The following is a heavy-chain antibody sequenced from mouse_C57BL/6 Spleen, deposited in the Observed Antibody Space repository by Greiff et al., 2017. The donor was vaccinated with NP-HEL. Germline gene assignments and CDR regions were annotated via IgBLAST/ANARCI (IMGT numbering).Heavy chain of an antibody. V-gene: IGHV1-50*01. CDR2: IDPSDSYT. J-gene: IGHJ2*01. Sequence: QVHVKQPGAELVKPGASVKLSCKASGYTFTSYWMQWVKQRPGQGLEWIGEIDPSDSYTNYNQKFKGKATLTVDTSSSTAYMQLSSLTSEDSAVYYCARWGSSGYAGNYWGQGTTLTVSS. D-gene: IGHD3-2*02. CDR3: ARWGSSGYAGNY. CDR1: GYTFTSYW.